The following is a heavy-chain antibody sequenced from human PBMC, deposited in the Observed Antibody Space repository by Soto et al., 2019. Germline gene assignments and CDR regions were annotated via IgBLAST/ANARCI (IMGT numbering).Heavy chain of an antibody. D-gene: IGHD2-2*01. J-gene: IGHJ3*02. Sequence: SETLSLTCTVSGGSISSYYWSWIRQPPGKGLEWIGYIYYSGSTNYNPSLKSRVTISVDTSKNQFSLKLSSVTAADTAVYYRARYRSRDAFDIWGQGTMVTVSS. CDR3: ARYRSRDAFDI. V-gene: IGHV4-59*01. CDR2: IYYSGST. CDR1: GGSISSYY.